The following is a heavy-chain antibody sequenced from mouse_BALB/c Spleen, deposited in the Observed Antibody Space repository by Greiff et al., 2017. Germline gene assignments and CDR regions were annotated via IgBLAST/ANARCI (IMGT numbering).Heavy chain of an antibody. CDR3: ARLHGSSYYFDY. V-gene: IGHV5-12-2*01. J-gene: IGHJ2*01. CDR1: GFTFSSYT. Sequence: EVQRVESGGGLVQPGGSLKLSCAASGFTFSSYTMSWVRQTPEKRLEWVAYISNGGGSTYYPDTVKGRFTISRDNAKNTLYLQMSSLKSEDTAMYYCARLHGSSYYFDYWGQGTTLTVSS. CDR2: ISNGGGST. D-gene: IGHD1-1*01.